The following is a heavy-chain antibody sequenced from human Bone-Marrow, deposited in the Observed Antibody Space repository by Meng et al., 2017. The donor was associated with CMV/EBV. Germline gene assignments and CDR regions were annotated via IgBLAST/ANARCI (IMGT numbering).Heavy chain of an antibody. Sequence: SVKVSCKASGGTFSSYAISWVRQAPGQGLEWMGGIIPILGIANYAQKFQGRVTITADKSTSTAYMGLSSLRSEDTAVYYCARALRITMVRGATFDYWGQGTLVTVSS. J-gene: IGHJ4*02. D-gene: IGHD3-10*01. CDR1: GGTFSSYA. CDR3: ARALRITMVRGATFDY. V-gene: IGHV1-69*10. CDR2: IIPILGIA.